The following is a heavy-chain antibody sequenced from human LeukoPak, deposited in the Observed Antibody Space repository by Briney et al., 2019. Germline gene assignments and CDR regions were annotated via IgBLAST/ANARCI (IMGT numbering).Heavy chain of an antibody. J-gene: IGHJ4*02. CDR3: TRHTGGWYYFDY. CDR1: GGAISSSSYY. V-gene: IGHV4-39*01. D-gene: IGHD6-19*01. Sequence: SETLSLTCSVSGGAISSSSYYWGWIRQPPGKGLEWIGSIYYSGSTYYDPSLKSRVTISVDTSKNQFSLKLSSVTAADTAVYYCTRHTGGWYYFDYWGQGTLVTVSS. CDR2: IYYSGST.